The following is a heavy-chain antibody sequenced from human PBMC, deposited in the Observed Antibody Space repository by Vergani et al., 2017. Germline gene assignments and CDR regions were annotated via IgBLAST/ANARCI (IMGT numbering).Heavy chain of an antibody. V-gene: IGHV4-39*01. J-gene: IGHJ4*02. Sequence: QMQLQESGPGLVKPSETLSLTCTVSNASVSNTFYYWGWIRQPPGKGLEWIGTIYHSGGAYYNPSLKGRVTISVDTSKNQFSLEVTSVTAADTAIYFCARTKSFILRYFHWALWGQGTLVTVSS. CDR1: NASVSNTFYY. CDR3: ARTKSFILRYFHWAL. D-gene: IGHD3-9*01. CDR2: IYHSGGA.